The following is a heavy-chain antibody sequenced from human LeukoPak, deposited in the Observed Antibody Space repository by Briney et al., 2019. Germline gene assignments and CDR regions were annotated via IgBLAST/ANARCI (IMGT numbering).Heavy chain of an antibody. J-gene: IGHJ4*02. D-gene: IGHD3-16*01. V-gene: IGHV3-53*05. CDR1: GFTVSSNY. CDR3: AKDGERAYYDYVWGSSPPSN. CDR2: IYSGGST. Sequence: GGSLRLSCAASGFTVSSNYMSWVRQAPGKGLEWVSVIYSGGSTYYADSVKGRFTISRDNSKNTLYLQMNSLRAEDTAVYYCAKDGERAYYDYVWGSSPPSNWGQGTLVTVSS.